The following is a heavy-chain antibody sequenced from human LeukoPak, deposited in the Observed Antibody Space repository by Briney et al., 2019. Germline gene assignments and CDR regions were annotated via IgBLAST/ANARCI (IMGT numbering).Heavy chain of an antibody. V-gene: IGHV4-4*07. D-gene: IGHD1-26*01. Sequence: SETLSLTCTVSGGSISSYYWSWIRQPAGKGLEWIGRLYTSGSTNYNPSLKSRVTMSVDTSKNQFSLRLSSVTAADTAIYYCARDNSVGDNAWWFDPWGQGTLVTVSS. CDR1: GGSISSYY. J-gene: IGHJ5*02. CDR3: ARDNSVGDNAWWFDP. CDR2: LYTSGST.